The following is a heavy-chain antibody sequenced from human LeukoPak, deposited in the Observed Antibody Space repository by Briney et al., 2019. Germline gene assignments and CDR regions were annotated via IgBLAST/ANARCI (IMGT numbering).Heavy chain of an antibody. CDR3: ARAFQSLGGLSLLDY. V-gene: IGHV7-4-1*02. Sequence: EASVKVSCKASGYTFTDYAMNWVRQAPGQGLEWMGWIHPSTGNPTYAQGFTGRFVFSLDTSVSTTYLQISGLKAEDTAVYFCARAFQSLGGLSLLDYWGQGTLVTVSS. CDR2: IHPSTGNP. CDR1: GYTFTDYA. D-gene: IGHD3-16*02. J-gene: IGHJ4*02.